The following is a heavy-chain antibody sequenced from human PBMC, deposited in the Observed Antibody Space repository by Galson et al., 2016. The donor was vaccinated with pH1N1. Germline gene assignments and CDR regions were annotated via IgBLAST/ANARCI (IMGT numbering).Heavy chain of an antibody. D-gene: IGHD6-19*01. CDR2: ISHSGRS. J-gene: IGHJ3*02. V-gene: IGHV4-34*01. CDR3: ARHSTNGFPGIEVAARRRPFDI. CDR1: GGSFRGHY. Sequence: SETLSLTCALYGGSFRGHYWSWIRQSPGKGLEWIGEISHSGRSDYNPSLEGRVTVSIDTSMNQFSLNLMSVAAADTAVYYCARHSTNGFPGIEVAARRRPFDIWGPGTMVIVSS.